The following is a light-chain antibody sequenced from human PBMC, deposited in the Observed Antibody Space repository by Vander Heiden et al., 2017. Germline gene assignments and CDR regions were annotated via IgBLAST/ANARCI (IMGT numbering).Light chain of an antibody. CDR3: QQTDSTRWT. J-gene: IGKJ1*01. CDR2: AAS. V-gene: IGKV1-39*01. Sequence: DLQMTQSQTSLSAFVGDRVTITCRASQNIVTFLTWYQQKPWKAPKLLIYAASTLQSGVPSRFSGSGSWTDFTLTITSLQPEDIATYYCQQTDSTRWTFGQGTKVEI. CDR1: QNIVTF.